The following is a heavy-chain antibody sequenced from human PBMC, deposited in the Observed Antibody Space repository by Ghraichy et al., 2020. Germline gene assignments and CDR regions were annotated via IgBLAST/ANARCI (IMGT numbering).Heavy chain of an antibody. Sequence: GGSLRLSCVASGFTFSNYAVHWVRQAPGKGLDWVATISYDGSNEYYADSVKGRFTISRDNSKNTLYVQMNSLRAEDTAVYFCARGRYISGWSGYFDYWGQGTLVTVSS. J-gene: IGHJ4*02. CDR1: GFTFSNYA. CDR3: ARGRYISGWSGYFDY. D-gene: IGHD6-19*01. V-gene: IGHV3-30-3*01. CDR2: ISYDGSNE.